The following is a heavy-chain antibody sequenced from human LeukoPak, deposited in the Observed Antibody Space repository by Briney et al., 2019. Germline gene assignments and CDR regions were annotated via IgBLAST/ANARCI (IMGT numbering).Heavy chain of an antibody. D-gene: IGHD2-15*01. CDR3: ARTDIVVVVAATPFDY. CDR2: ISAYNGNT. J-gene: IGHJ4*02. Sequence: ASVKVSCKASGYTFTSYSISWVRQAPGQGLEWMGWISAYNGNTNYAQKLQGRVTMATDTSTSTAYMELRSLRSDDTAVCYCARTDIVVVVAATPFDYWGQGTLVTVSS. CDR1: GYTFTSYS. V-gene: IGHV1-18*01.